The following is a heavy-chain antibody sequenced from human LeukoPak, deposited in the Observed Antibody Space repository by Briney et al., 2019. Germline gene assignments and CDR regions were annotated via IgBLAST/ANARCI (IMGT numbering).Heavy chain of an antibody. V-gene: IGHV5-51*01. CDR2: IYPGDSDT. CDR3: ARHGRGPTIFGVDNRPFDY. Sequence: GESLKISCKGSGYSFTSYWIGWVRQMPGKGLEWMGIIYPGDSDTRYSPSFQGQVTISADKSISTAYLQWSSLKASDTAMYYCARHGRGPTIFGVDNRPFDYWGQGTLVTVSS. D-gene: IGHD3-3*01. CDR1: GYSFTSYW. J-gene: IGHJ4*02.